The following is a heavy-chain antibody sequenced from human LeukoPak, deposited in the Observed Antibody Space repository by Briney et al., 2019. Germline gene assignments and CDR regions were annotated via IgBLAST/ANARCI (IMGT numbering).Heavy chain of an antibody. CDR2: IYHSGST. Sequence: TSETLSLTCAVSGGSISNSNWWSWVRQPPGKGLEWIGEIYHSGSTNYNPSLKSRVTISVDKSKNQFSLKLSSVTAADTAVYYCAREVRRYFDWLALIPWFDPWGQGTLVTVSS. CDR3: AREVRRYFDWLALIPWFDP. CDR1: GGSISNSNW. J-gene: IGHJ5*02. D-gene: IGHD3-9*01. V-gene: IGHV4-4*02.